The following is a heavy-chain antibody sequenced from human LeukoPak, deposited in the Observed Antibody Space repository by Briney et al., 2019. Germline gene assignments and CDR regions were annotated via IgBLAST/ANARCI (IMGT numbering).Heavy chain of an antibody. CDR3: ARSSRFGDYFDY. J-gene: IGHJ4*02. CDR2: INHSGST. CDR1: GGSFSGYY. Sequence: SETLSLTCAVYGGSFSGYYWSWIRQPPGKGLEWIGEINHSGSTNYNPSLKSRVTISVDTSKNQFSLKLSSVTAADTAVYYCARSSRFGDYFDYWGQGTLVTVSS. V-gene: IGHV4-34*01. D-gene: IGHD3-10*01.